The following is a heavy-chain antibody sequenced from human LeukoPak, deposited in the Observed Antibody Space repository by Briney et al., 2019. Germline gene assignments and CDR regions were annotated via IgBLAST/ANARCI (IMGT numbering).Heavy chain of an antibody. Sequence: KPGGSLRLSCAASGFTFSSYSMNWVRQAPGKGLEWVSSISSSSSYIYYADSVKGRFTISRDNAKNSLYLQMNSLRAEDTAVYYCARDQALYDFWSGYFSVWGKGTTVTVSS. J-gene: IGHJ6*04. CDR3: ARDQALYDFWSGYFSV. CDR1: GFTFSSYS. V-gene: IGHV3-21*01. D-gene: IGHD3-3*01. CDR2: ISSSSSYI.